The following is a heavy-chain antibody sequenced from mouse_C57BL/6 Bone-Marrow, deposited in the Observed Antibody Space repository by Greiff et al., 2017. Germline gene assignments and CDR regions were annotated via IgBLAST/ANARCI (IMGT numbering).Heavy chain of an antibody. J-gene: IGHJ3*01. CDR3: AIGNGYPGAY. V-gene: IGHV1-19*01. D-gene: IGHD2-2*01. Sequence: EVQLQQSGPVLVKPGASVKMSCKASGYTFTDYYMNWVKQSHGKSLEWIGVINPYNGGTSYNQKFKGKATLTVDKSSSTAYMELNSLTSEDSAVYYCAIGNGYPGAYWGQGTLVTVSA. CDR1: GYTFTDYY. CDR2: INPYNGGT.